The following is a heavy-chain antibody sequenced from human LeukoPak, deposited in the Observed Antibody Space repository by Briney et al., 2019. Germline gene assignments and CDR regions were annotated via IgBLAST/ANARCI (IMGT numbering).Heavy chain of an antibody. CDR2: IYSGGST. CDR1: GFTVSSNY. D-gene: IGHD3-10*01. J-gene: IGHJ4*02. CDR3: AKRAFAGSTSYFFDS. V-gene: IGHV3-66*01. Sequence: GGSLRLSCAASGFTVSSNYMSWVRQAPGKGLEWVSVIYSGGSTYYADSVKGRFTISRDNSKNTLYLQMNSLRAEDTAVYYCAKRAFAGSTSYFFDSWGQGTLVTVSS.